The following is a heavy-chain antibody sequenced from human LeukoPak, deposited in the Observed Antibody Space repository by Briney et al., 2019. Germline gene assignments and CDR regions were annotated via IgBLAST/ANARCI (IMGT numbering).Heavy chain of an antibody. CDR1: GGSISSGSYY. CDR3: ARDIASSSPPDYYYYMDV. D-gene: IGHD6-13*01. V-gene: IGHV4-61*02. Sequence: SETLSLTCTVSGGSISSGSYYWSWIRQPAGKGLEWIGRIYTSGSTNYNPSLKSRVTISVDTSKNQFSLQLSSVTAADTAVYYCARDIASSSPPDYYYYMDVWGKGTTVTVSS. CDR2: IYTSGST. J-gene: IGHJ6*03.